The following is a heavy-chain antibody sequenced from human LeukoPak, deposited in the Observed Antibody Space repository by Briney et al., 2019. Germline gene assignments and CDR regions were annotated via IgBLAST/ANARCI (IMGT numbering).Heavy chain of an antibody. CDR2: IYYSGST. V-gene: IGHV4-39*07. Sequence: SETLSLTCTVSGGSISSSSYYWGWIRQPPGKGLEWIGSIYYSGSTYYNPSLKSRVTISVDTSKDQFSLKLSSVTAADTAVYYCARDLTNYYDSSGVRRPAFDIWGQGTMVTVSS. J-gene: IGHJ3*02. CDR1: GGSISSSSYY. CDR3: ARDLTNYYDSSGVRRPAFDI. D-gene: IGHD3-22*01.